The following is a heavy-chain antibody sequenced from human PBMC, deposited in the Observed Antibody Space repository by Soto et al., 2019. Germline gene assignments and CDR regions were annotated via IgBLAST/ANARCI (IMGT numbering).Heavy chain of an antibody. V-gene: IGHV3-33*01. CDR2: IWYDGNNK. D-gene: IGHD6-13*01. CDR1: GFTFSTYG. Sequence: PGGSLRLSCAASGFTFSTYGMHWVRQAPGKGLEWVAVIWYDGNNKYYADSVKGRFTISRDNSKSTMYLQMNSLGAEDTAVYYCARPIAAVGKRHFYYYGLDVWGQGTTVTVSS. CDR3: ARPIAAVGKRHFYYYGLDV. J-gene: IGHJ6*02.